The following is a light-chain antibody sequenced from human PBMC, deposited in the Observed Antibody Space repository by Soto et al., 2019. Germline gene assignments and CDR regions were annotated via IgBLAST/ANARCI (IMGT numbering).Light chain of an antibody. CDR1: QSVGSS. CDR3: QQYGSSPRLT. Sequence: DILLTQSPATLSLSPGERATLSCRASQSVGSSLAWFQQKPGQAPRLLIYDASNRATGIPARFSGSGSGTDFTLTISRLEPEDFAVYYCQQYGSSPRLTFGGGTKVDIK. J-gene: IGKJ4*01. V-gene: IGKV3-20*01. CDR2: DAS.